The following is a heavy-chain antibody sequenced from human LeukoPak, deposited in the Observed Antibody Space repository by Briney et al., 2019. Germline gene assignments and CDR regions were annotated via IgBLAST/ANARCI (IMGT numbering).Heavy chain of an antibody. J-gene: IGHJ6*03. D-gene: IGHD6-13*01. CDR1: GFTFSYYS. Sequence: TGGSLRLSCAASGFTFSYYSMNWVSQAPGRGLEWVSCISSSSRLIFYSDSVRGRFTISRDNAKNLLYLHMNSLRVEDTAVYYCAKVDRGDYSSSPVPYYNYYMNVWGKGTTVTVSS. CDR2: ISSSSRLI. CDR3: AKVDRGDYSSSPVPYYNYYMNV. V-gene: IGHV3-21*01.